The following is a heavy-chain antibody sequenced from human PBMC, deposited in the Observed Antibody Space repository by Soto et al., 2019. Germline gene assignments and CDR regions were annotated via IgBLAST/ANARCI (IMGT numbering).Heavy chain of an antibody. CDR2: IYPGDSDT. CDR1: GYSFTSYW. J-gene: IGHJ6*02. V-gene: IGHV5-51*01. Sequence: GESLKISCKGSGYSFTSYWIGWVRQMPGKGLEWMGIIYPGDSDTRYSPSFQGQVTISADKSISTAYLQWSSLKASDTAMYYCARLGVAVAAQSAYGMDGWGQGTTVTVSS. D-gene: IGHD6-19*01. CDR3: ARLGVAVAAQSAYGMDG.